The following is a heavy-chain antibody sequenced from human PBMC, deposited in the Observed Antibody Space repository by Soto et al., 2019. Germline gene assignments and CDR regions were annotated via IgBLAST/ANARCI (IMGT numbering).Heavy chain of an antibody. V-gene: IGHV3-66*01. CDR2: IYSGGST. CDR1: GFTVSSNY. Sequence: EAQLVESGGGLVQPGGSLRLSCAASGFTVSSNYMSWVRQAPGKGLEWVSVIYSGGSTYYADSVKGRFTISRDNSKNTLYLQMNSLRAEDTAVYYCARATTDFGSYMDVWGKGTTVTVSS. J-gene: IGHJ6*03. CDR3: ARATTDFGSYMDV. D-gene: IGHD3-10*01.